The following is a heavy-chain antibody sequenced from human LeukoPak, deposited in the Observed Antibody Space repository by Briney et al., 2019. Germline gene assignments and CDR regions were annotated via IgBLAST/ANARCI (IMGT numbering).Heavy chain of an antibody. Sequence: GGSLRLSCAASGLIVSNNYMSWVRQAPGKGLEWVSIVYSGGHTYYADSVKGRFTISRDKSKNTLYLQMNSLRAEDTAVYYCARVEGPWGQGTLVTVSS. CDR3: ARVEGP. V-gene: IGHV3-53*01. CDR1: GLIVSNNY. J-gene: IGHJ4*02. CDR2: VYSGGHT.